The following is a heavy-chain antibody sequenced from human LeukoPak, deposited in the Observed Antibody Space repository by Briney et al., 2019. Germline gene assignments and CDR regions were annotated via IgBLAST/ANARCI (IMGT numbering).Heavy chain of an antibody. Sequence: GGSLRLSCAASGFTFTNYAMSWVRQTPGTGLEWVSDISGSGGTSHYADSVKGRFAISRDNSKNTLYLQMNSLRAEDTAVYYCAKDWNGSGGCGGTFDVWGLGTMVTVSS. CDR3: AKDWNGSGGCGGTFDV. D-gene: IGHD6-19*01. V-gene: IGHV3-23*01. CDR2: ISGSGGTS. J-gene: IGHJ3*01. CDR1: GFTFTNYA.